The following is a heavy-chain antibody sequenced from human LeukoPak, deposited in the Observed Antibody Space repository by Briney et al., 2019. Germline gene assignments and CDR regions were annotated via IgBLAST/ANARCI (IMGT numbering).Heavy chain of an antibody. D-gene: IGHD3-22*01. V-gene: IGHV1-46*01. J-gene: IGHJ4*02. CDR3: ARSEGDYYDSSGYYSSRFDY. CDR1: GYTFTSYY. CDR2: INPSGGST. Sequence: AASVKVSCKASGYTFTSYYIHWVRQAPGQGLEWMGIINPSGGSTSYAQKFQGRVTMTRDTSTSTVYMELSSLRSEDTAVYYCARSEGDYYDSSGYYSSRFDYWGQGTLVTVSS.